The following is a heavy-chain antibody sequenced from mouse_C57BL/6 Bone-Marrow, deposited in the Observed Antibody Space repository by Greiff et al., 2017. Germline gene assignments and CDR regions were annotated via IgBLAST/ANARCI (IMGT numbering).Heavy chain of an antibody. Sequence: EVQLVESGEGLVKPGGSLKLSCAASGFTFSSYAMSWVRQTPEKRLEWVAYISSGGDYIYYADTVKGRFTISRDNARNTLYLQMSSLKSEDTAMYYCTRFYYDYDYWYFDVWGTGTTVTVSS. V-gene: IGHV5-9-1*02. J-gene: IGHJ1*03. D-gene: IGHD2-4*01. CDR1: GFTFSSYA. CDR2: ISSGGDYI. CDR3: TRFYYDYDYWYFDV.